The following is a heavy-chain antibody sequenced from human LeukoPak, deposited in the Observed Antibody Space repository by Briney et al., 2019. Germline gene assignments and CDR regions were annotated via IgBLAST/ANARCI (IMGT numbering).Heavy chain of an antibody. CDR1: GFTFSNAW. Sequence: QTGGSLRLSCAASGFTFSNAWMSWVRQAPGKGLEWVGCIKSKTDGGTTDYAAPVKGRFTISRDDSKNTLYLQMNSLKTEDTAVYYCTTDPPLELELQTGWGQGTLVTVSS. V-gene: IGHV3-15*01. D-gene: IGHD1-7*01. CDR2: IKSKTDGGTT. J-gene: IGHJ4*02. CDR3: TTDPPLELELQTG.